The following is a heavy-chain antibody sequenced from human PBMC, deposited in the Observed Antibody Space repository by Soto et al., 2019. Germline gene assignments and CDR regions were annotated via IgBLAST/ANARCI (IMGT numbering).Heavy chain of an antibody. CDR2: ISGSGGST. J-gene: IGHJ5*02. Sequence: GGSLRLSCAASGFTFSSYAMSWVRQTPGKGLEWVSGISGSGGSTYYADSVKGRFTISRDNSKNTLYLQMNSLRAEDTAVYYCAKGSEFWIGYGQRLVWFDPWGQGTLVTVSS. CDR3: AKGSEFWIGYGQRLVWFDP. CDR1: GFTFSSYA. V-gene: IGHV3-23*01. D-gene: IGHD3-3*01.